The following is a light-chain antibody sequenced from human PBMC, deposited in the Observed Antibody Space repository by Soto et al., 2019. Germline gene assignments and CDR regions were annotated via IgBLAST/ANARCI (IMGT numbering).Light chain of an antibody. J-gene: IGLJ1*01. CDR2: DVS. V-gene: IGLV2-14*01. CDR1: SSDVGGYNY. Sequence: QSVLTQPASVSGSPGQSITISCTGTSSDVGGYNYVSWYQQHPGKAPKLMIYDVSNRPSGVPNRFSGSKSGNTASLTISGLQAEDEADYYCSSYTSSNTYVFGTGTKVTVL. CDR3: SSYTSSNTYV.